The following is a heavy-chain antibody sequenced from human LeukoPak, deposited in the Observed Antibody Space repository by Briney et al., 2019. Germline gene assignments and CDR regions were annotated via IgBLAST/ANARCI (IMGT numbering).Heavy chain of an antibody. V-gene: IGHV4-59*01. CDR2: MYYSGNT. J-gene: IGHJ4*02. CDR1: GGSISSYY. CDR3: ASRSSIWSGYQDTLYYFDS. Sequence: SETLSLTCTVSGGSISSYYWSWIRQPPGKGLEWIGCMYYSGNTNYNPSLKSRVTISVDTSKNQFSLKLSSVTAADTAVYYCASRSSIWSGYQDTLYYFDSWGQGTLVTVSS. D-gene: IGHD3-3*01.